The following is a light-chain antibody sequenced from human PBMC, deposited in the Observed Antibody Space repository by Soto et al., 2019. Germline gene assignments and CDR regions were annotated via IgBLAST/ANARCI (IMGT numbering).Light chain of an antibody. V-gene: IGKV3-11*01. J-gene: IGKJ1*01. CDR3: QQRSKWPPS. CDR2: DAS. CDR1: QSVGIY. Sequence: IVLTQSPATLSLSPGERATLSCRASQSVGIYLAWYQQKPGQAPSLLIYDASKRATGIPARFSGSGSGTDFTLTISGLESEDFAISYCQQRSKWPPSFGQGTKVDIK.